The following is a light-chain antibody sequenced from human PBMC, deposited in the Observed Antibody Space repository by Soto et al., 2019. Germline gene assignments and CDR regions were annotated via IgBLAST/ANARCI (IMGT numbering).Light chain of an antibody. J-gene: IGLJ1*01. V-gene: IGLV2-14*01. CDR2: DVS. CDR3: ISYTSSSTLVV. Sequence: QSALTQPDSVSGSPGQSITISCTGTSSDVGGYNYVSWYQQHPGKAPKLMIYDVSNRPSGISNRFSVSKSGNTAALTISGLQAEDEADYYCISYTSSSTLVVFGTGTKVTVL. CDR1: SSDVGGYNY.